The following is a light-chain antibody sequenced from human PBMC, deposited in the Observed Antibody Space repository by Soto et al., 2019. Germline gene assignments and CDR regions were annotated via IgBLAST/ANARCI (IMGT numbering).Light chain of an antibody. CDR3: QQSYSTPIT. CDR1: RSISSF. J-gene: IGKJ5*01. V-gene: IGKV1-39*01. Sequence: DIQMTQSPSSLSASVGDRVTITCRASRSISSFLNRYQQKPGKAPKLLIYAASSLQSGVPSRLSGSGSGTDFTLTISSLQPEDFATYYCQQSYSTPITFGQGTRLEIK. CDR2: AAS.